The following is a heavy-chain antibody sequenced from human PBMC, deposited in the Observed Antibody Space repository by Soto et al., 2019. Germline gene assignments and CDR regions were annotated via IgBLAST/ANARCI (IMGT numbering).Heavy chain of an antibody. CDR3: ARSLLNGMDV. CDR1: GFTFGDYA. CDR2: IRSKAYGGTP. D-gene: IGHD2-15*01. Sequence: EVQLVASGGDLVQPGRSLRLSCTTSGFTFGDYAVNWVRQAPGKGLEWVGFIRSKAYGGTPEYAASVKGRFTISRDDSESIAYLQMISLKTEDTAVFYCARSLLNGMDVWGQGTTVTVSS. V-gene: IGHV3-49*04. J-gene: IGHJ6*02.